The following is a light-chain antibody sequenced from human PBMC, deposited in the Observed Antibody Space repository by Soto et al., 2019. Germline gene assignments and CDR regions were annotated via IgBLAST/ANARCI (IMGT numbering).Light chain of an antibody. CDR2: EVT. V-gene: IGLV2-8*01. CDR1: SSDVGGYNY. J-gene: IGLJ3*02. Sequence: QSVLTQPPSASGSPGQSVTISCTGTSSDVGGYNYVSWYQQYPGRAPKLMIYEVTKRPSGVPDRFSGSKSGNTASLTVSGLQAEDEGDYYCSSYAASNNFYFVFGGGTKLTV. CDR3: SSYAASNNFYFV.